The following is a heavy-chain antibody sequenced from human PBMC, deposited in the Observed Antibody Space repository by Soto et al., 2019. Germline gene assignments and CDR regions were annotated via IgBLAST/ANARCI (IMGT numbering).Heavy chain of an antibody. J-gene: IGHJ5*02. Sequence: GGSLRLSCAASGFTVSSNYMSWVRQAPGKGLEWVSVIYSGGSTYYADSVKGRFTISRDNSKNTLYLQMNSLRAEDTAVYYCARVAITMVRGVITVNWFDPWGQGTLVTVSS. D-gene: IGHD3-10*01. CDR3: ARVAITMVRGVITVNWFDP. V-gene: IGHV3-53*01. CDR1: GFTVSSNY. CDR2: IYSGGST.